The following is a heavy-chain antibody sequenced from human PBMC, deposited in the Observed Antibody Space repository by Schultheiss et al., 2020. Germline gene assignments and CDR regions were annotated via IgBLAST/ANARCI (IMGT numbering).Heavy chain of an antibody. D-gene: IGHD2-21*02. CDR3: TRPHCGGDCSEGGFDY. CDR1: GFTFSGSA. CDR2: IRSKANSYAT. V-gene: IGHV3-73*01. Sequence: GESLKISCAASGFTFSGSAMHWVRQASGKGLEWVGRIRSKANSYATAYAASVKGRFTISRDDSKNTAYLQMNSLKTEDTAVYYCTRPHCGGDCSEGGFDYWGKGTLVTGSS. J-gene: IGHJ4*02.